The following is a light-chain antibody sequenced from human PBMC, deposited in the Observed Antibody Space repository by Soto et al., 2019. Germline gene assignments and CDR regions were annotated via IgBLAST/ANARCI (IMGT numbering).Light chain of an antibody. J-gene: IGKJ2*01. CDR2: LGF. V-gene: IGKV2-28*01. Sequence: DIVMTQSPLSLPVSPGEPASISCRSSQSLLYRNGYYYLDWYLQKPGQSPQLLIYLGFNRASGVPDRFSGSGSGTDFTLTISRVEAEDVGVYYCKQALQNPLTFGQGTKLEIK. CDR1: QSLLYRNGYYY. CDR3: KQALQNPLT.